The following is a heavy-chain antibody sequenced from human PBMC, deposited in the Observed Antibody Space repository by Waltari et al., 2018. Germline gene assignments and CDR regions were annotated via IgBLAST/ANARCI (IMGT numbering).Heavy chain of an antibody. Sequence: EMQLVESGGGLVQPGGSLRLSCVSSGFNVSHNFMNWVRQAPGKGLEWVSIIFTGGSTYYLDSVKPRFTVSRDKSKNTMHLHMTSLRPEDTAIYYCARDIPGDNDRGSFDIWGQGTLVTVSS. CDR2: IFTGGST. CDR1: GFNVSHNF. J-gene: IGHJ3*02. V-gene: IGHV3-66*02. CDR3: ARDIPGDNDRGSFDI. D-gene: IGHD3-22*01.